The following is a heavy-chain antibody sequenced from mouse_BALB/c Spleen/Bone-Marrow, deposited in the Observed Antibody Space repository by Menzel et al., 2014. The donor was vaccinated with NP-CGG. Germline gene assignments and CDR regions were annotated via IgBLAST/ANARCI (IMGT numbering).Heavy chain of an antibody. Sequence: QVQLQQSGAELVRPGTSVKVSCKASGYAFTNYLIEWVKQRPGQGLEWIGVINPGSGGTNYNERFKGKAKLTADKSSNTAYMHLNSLTSDDSAVYFCARRDFSFAYLGQGTLGTVSA. CDR1: GYAFTNYL. J-gene: IGHJ3*01. CDR2: INPGSGGT. D-gene: IGHD3-3*01. V-gene: IGHV1-54*01. CDR3: ARRDFSFAY.